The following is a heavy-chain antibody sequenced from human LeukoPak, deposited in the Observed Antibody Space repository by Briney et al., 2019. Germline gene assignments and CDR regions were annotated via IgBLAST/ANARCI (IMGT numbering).Heavy chain of an antibody. J-gene: IGHJ4*02. CDR3: AREGSVVVTASGLDY. CDR2: ISSSSSYI. V-gene: IGHV3-21*01. D-gene: IGHD2-21*02. Sequence: GGSLRLSCAASGFTFSSYSMNWVPQAPGKGLECVSSISSSSSYIYYADSVKGRFTISRDNAKNSLYMQMNSLRAEDTGVYYCAREGSVVVTASGLDYWGPGTLVTVSS. CDR1: GFTFSSYS.